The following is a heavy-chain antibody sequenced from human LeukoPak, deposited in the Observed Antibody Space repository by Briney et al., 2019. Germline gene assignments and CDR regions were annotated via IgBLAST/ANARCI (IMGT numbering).Heavy chain of an antibody. D-gene: IGHD6-19*01. CDR3: ARVPGSSGLVDY. CDR2: ISSSSSYI. J-gene: IGHJ4*02. Sequence: GGSLRLSCAASGFTFSSYSMNWVRQAPGKGLEWVSSISSSSSYIYYADSVKGRFTISRDNAKNSLYLQMNSLRAEDTAVYYCARVPGSSGLVDYWGQGTLVTVSS. V-gene: IGHV3-21*01. CDR1: GFTFSSYS.